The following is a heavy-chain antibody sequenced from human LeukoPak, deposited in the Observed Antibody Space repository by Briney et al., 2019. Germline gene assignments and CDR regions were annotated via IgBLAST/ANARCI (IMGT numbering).Heavy chain of an antibody. CDR2: IIYSGGAT. D-gene: IGHD3-22*01. V-gene: IGHV3-23*01. J-gene: IGHJ4*02. CDR1: GFTFSRSA. CDR3: AKDGLYYDGSEHVYYFDS. Sequence: GGSLRLSCAASGFTFSRSAMTWVRQGPGSGLEFVASIIYSGGATYYADSVKGRFTISRDNSKNTLYLQMDSLRAEDTALYYCAKDGLYYDGSEHVYYFDSWGQGTLVTVSS.